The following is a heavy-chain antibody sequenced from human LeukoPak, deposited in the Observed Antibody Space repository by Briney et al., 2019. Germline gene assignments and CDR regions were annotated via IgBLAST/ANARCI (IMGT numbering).Heavy chain of an antibody. D-gene: IGHD2-21*02. CDR2: INHSGST. J-gene: IGHJ3*02. CDR1: GGSFSGYY. V-gene: IGHV4-34*01. Sequence: SETLSLTCAVYGGSFSGYYWSWIRQPPGKGLEWIGEINHSGSTNYNPSLKSRVTISVDTSKNQFSLKLSSVTAADTAVYYCARDHDFEDLRAFDIWGQGTMVTVSS. CDR3: ARDHDFEDLRAFDI.